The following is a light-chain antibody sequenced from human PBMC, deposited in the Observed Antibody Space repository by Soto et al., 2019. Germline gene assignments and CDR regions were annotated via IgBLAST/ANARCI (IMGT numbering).Light chain of an antibody. Sequence: QSALTQPASVSGSPRQSITISCTGTSRDVGGYNYVSWYQQHPGKAPKLMIYDVSNRPSGVSNRFSGSKSGNTASLTISGLQAEDEADYYCSSYTSSSLHVFGTGTKVTVL. CDR3: SSYTSSSLHV. V-gene: IGLV2-14*03. J-gene: IGLJ1*01. CDR2: DVS. CDR1: SRDVGGYNY.